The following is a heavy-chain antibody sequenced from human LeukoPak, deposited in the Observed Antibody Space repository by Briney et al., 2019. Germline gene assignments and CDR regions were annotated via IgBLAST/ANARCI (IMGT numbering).Heavy chain of an antibody. V-gene: IGHV1-2*02. J-gene: IGHJ5*02. Sequence: ASVKVSCKASGYTFTSYYMHWVRQAPGQGLEWMGWINPNSGGTNYAQKFQGRVTMTRDTSISTAYMELSRLRSDDTAVYYCARVGVDILTGYTKRGNWFDPWGQGTLVTVSS. CDR1: GYTFTSYY. D-gene: IGHD3-9*01. CDR3: ARVGVDILTGYTKRGNWFDP. CDR2: INPNSGGT.